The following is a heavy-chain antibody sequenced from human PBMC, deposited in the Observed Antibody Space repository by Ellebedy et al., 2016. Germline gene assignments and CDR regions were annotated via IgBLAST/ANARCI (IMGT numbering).Heavy chain of an antibody. CDR2: ISGGGSGT. J-gene: IGHJ5*02. D-gene: IGHD6-6*01. CDR1: GFTFRTYA. Sequence: GGSLRLSXAASGFTFRTYAMSWVRQAPGKGLEWVSSISGGGSGTYYTDSVKGRFTISRDNSKNTLYLAMNSLRAEDTAIYYCAKDWYQWESSSGWLDPWGQGTLVTVSS. V-gene: IGHV3-23*01. CDR3: AKDWYQWESSSGWLDP.